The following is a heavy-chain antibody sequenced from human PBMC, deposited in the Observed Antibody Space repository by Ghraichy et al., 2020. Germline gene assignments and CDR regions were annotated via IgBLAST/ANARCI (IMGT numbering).Heavy chain of an antibody. CDR3: AAEAPPPLYYYYGMDV. Sequence: SVKVSCKASGFTFTSSAVQWVRQARGQRLEWIGWIVVGSGNTNYAQKFQERVTITRDMSTSTAYMELSSLRSEDTAVYYCAAEAPPPLYYYYGMDVWGQGTTVTVSS. CDR2: IVVGSGNT. CDR1: GFTFTSSA. J-gene: IGHJ6*02. V-gene: IGHV1-58*01.